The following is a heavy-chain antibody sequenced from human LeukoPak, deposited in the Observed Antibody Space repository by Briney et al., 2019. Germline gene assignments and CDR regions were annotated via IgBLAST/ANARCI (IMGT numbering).Heavy chain of an antibody. CDR3: ARVGDFWRGYYFDY. D-gene: IGHD3-3*01. CDR2: IYTSGSS. Sequence: SETLSLTCTVSGGSISSGSYYWSWIRQPAGKGLEWIGRIYTSGSSNYNPSLKSRVTISVDTSKNQFSLKLSSVTAADTAVYYCARVGDFWRGYYFDYWGQGTLVTVSS. CDR1: GGSISSGSYY. J-gene: IGHJ4*02. V-gene: IGHV4-61*02.